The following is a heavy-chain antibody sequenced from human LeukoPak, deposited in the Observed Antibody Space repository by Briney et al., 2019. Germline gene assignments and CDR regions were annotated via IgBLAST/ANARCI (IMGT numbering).Heavy chain of an antibody. CDR3: VRLQAVTGNFDY. J-gene: IGHJ4*02. D-gene: IGHD1-20*01. CDR2: INYSGDT. V-gene: IGHV4-39*07. CDR1: GGSIGSSSFY. Sequence: SETLSLTCTVSGGSIGSSSFYWGWIRQPPGQGLEWIETINYSGDTYYNPSIKSRVTISVDSSRNQFSLKLSSVTAADTAVYYCVRLQAVTGNFDYWGQGALVTVSS.